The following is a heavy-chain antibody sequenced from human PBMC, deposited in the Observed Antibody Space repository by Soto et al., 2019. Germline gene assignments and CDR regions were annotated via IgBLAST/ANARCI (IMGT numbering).Heavy chain of an antibody. V-gene: IGHV3-23*01. CDR3: AKATATSGGAFEI. Sequence: IGCALCRFIWSISVVGWVFQAPGQGLEWVSTILVGGSTHYEDSVKGRFTISRDTSKNTVYLQMNSLTAGDTAFYYCAKATATSGGAFEIYGQGTMVTVSS. CDR1: RFIWSISV. CDR2: ILVGGST. D-gene: IGHD1-26*01. J-gene: IGHJ3*02.